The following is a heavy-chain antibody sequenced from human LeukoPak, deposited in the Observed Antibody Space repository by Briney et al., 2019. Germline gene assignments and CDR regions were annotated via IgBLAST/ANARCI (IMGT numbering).Heavy chain of an antibody. CDR3: AREGRYYDILTGYYRPLDY. CDR2: ISAYNGNT. V-gene: IGHV1-18*01. J-gene: IGHJ4*02. D-gene: IGHD3-9*01. Sequence: ASVKVSCKASGYTFTSYGISWVRQAPGQGLEWMGWISAYNGNTNYAQKLQGRVTMTTDTSTSTAYMELRSLRSDDTAVYYCAREGRYYDILTGYYRPLDYWGQGTLVTVSS. CDR1: GYTFTSYG.